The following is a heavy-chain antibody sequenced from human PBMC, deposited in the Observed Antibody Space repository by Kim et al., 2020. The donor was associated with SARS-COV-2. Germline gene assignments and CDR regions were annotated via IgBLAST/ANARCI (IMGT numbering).Heavy chain of an antibody. D-gene: IGHD3-22*01. CDR3: ARGRGTMIVVVIPIRYNWFDP. CDR1: GGSFSGYY. Sequence: SETLSLTCAVYGGSFSGYYWSWIRQPPGKGLEWIGEINHSGSTNYNPSLKSRVTISVDTSKNQFSLKLSSETAADTAVYYCARGRGTMIVVVIPIRYNWFDPWGQGTLVTVSS. V-gene: IGHV4-34*01. J-gene: IGHJ5*02. CDR2: INHSGST.